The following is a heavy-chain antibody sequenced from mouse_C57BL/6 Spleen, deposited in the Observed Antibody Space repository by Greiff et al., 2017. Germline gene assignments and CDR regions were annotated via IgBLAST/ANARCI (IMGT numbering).Heavy chain of an antibody. CDR2: IHPNSGST. J-gene: IGHJ2*01. V-gene: IGHV1-64*01. Sequence: QVQLKQPGAELVKPGASVKLSCKASGYTFTSYWMHWVKQRPGQGLEWIGMIHPNSGSTNYNEKFKSKATLTVDKSSSTAYMQLSSLTSEDSAVYYCARKGLYDGYYDYWGQGTTLTVSS. CDR1: GYTFTSYW. CDR3: ARKGLYDGYYDY. D-gene: IGHD2-3*01.